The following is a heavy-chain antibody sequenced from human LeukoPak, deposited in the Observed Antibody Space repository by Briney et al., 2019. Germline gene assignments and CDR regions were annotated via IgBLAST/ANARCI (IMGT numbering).Heavy chain of an antibody. Sequence: SVKVSCTASGGTFSSYAISWVRQAPGQGLEWMGGIIPIFGTANYAQKFQGRVTITADESTSTAYMELSSLRSEDTAVYYCARGRAVAWVFDLWGRGTLVTVSS. D-gene: IGHD6-19*01. CDR3: ARGRAVAWVFDL. V-gene: IGHV1-69*13. CDR1: GGTFSSYA. CDR2: IIPIFGTA. J-gene: IGHJ2*01.